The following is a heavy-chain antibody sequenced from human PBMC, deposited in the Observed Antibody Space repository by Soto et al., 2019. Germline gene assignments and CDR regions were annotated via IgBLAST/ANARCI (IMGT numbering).Heavy chain of an antibody. J-gene: IGHJ4*02. D-gene: IGHD6-13*01. Sequence: GGSLRLSCAASGFTFSSYWMSWVRQAPGKGLEWVANMNQDGSQKYYVDSTEGRFTISRDNAKNSLFLQMNSLRVDDTAVYYCARDRLRNSLDYWGQGTLVTVSS. CDR2: MNQDGSQK. CDR1: GFTFSSYW. V-gene: IGHV3-7*01. CDR3: ARDRLRNSLDY.